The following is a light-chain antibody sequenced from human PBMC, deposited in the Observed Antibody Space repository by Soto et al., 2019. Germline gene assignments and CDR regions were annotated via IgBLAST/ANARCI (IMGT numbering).Light chain of an antibody. V-gene: IGKV3-15*01. CDR1: QSVSSN. J-gene: IGKJ4*01. CDR2: GAS. CDR3: QQYHMWPLT. Sequence: EIVMTQSPATLSVSPGERATLSCRASQSVSSNLARYQQKPGQAPRLLIYGASTRAGGIPARFSGSGSGTEFTLTISSLQSEDVGVYFCQQYHMWPLTSGGGTKVDIK.